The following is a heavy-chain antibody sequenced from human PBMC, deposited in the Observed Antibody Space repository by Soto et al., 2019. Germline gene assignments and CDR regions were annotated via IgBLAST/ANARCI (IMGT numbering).Heavy chain of an antibody. CDR3: ARDFPLGAFDI. CDR2: IYYSGST. CDR1: GGSISSYY. J-gene: IGHJ3*02. Sequence: SETLSLTCTVSGGSISSYYWSWIRQPPGKGLEWIGYIYYSGSTNYNPSLKSRVTISVDTSKNQFSLKLSSVTAADTAVYYCARDFPLGAFDIWGQGTMVTVSS. V-gene: IGHV4-59*01.